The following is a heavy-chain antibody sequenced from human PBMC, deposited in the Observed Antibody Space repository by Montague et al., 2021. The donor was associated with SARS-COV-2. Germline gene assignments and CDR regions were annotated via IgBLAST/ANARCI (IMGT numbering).Heavy chain of an antibody. CDR1: GFSFSNYD. J-gene: IGHJ6*02. CDR3: AREATVQYYYAMDV. CDR2: IDTAGHT. D-gene: IGHD3-16*01. Sequence: SLRLSCAASGFSFSNYDMYWVRQATGKGLEWVSGIDTAGHTYYPGSVKGRLTISRENANNSLYLQMNNLRDGDTAVYYCAREATVQYYYAMDVWGQGTPVTVSS. V-gene: IGHV3-13*04.